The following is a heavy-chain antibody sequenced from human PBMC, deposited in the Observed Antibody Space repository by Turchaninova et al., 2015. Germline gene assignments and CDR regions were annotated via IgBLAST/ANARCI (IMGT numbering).Heavy chain of an antibody. CDR3: ARGRGGLFTALPDY. CDR2: INHSEST. Sequence: QVQLQQWGAGLLKPSETLSLTCAVYGGSFSGFYWSWIRQPPGKGLAWIGEINHSESTNYNPSLQSRVTISVDTSKNQFSRKLTSVTAADTAVYYCARGRGGLFTALPDYWGQGTLVTVSS. J-gene: IGHJ4*02. D-gene: IGHD3-3*01. CDR1: GGSFSGFY. V-gene: IGHV4-34*01.